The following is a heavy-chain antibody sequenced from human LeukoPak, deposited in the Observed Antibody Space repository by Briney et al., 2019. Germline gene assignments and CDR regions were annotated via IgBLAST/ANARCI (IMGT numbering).Heavy chain of an antibody. J-gene: IGHJ4*02. CDR1: DGSITISNW. Sequence: SETLSLTCAVSDGSITISNWWSWVRQPPGKGLEWIGEIYHTGSTNYSPSLKSRVTISMNSSKNQFSLKLTSVTAADTAVYYCARRGDYGDHPLDFWGQGTLVTVSS. V-gene: IGHV4-4*02. D-gene: IGHD4-17*01. CDR2: IYHTGST. CDR3: ARRGDYGDHPLDF.